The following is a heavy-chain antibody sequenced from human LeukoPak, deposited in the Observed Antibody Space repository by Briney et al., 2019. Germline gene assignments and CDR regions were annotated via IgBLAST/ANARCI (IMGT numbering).Heavy chain of an antibody. D-gene: IGHD1-14*01. J-gene: IGHJ3*02. Sequence: HPGGSLRLSWAASEFTFTNYWMHWVRQAPGEGLVWVSRIDNDGSDSIYADSVKGRFTISRDNAKNTVYLQMNGLRADDTAVYYCARGGYHHGFDIWGQGTMVTVSS. CDR1: EFTFTNYW. CDR3: ARGGYHHGFDI. CDR2: IDNDGSDS. V-gene: IGHV3-74*01.